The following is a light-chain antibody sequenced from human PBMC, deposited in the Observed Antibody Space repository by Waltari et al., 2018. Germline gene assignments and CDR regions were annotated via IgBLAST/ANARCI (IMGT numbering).Light chain of an antibody. CDR2: EVS. V-gene: IGLV2-14*01. Sequence: QSALTQPASVSGSPGQSITISCTGTSRDVAGYTYVSWYQQHPGRAPKLLIYEVSNRPSGVSNRFSGSKSGNTASLTIAGLQAEDEADYYCSSYTSSISLAFGGGTKLTVL. CDR3: SSYTSSISLA. CDR1: SRDVAGYTY. J-gene: IGLJ2*01.